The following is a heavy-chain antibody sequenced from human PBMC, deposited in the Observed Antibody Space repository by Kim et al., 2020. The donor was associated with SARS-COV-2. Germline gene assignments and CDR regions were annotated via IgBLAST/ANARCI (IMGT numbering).Heavy chain of an antibody. CDR3: ARHSSSWYYYYYGMDV. V-gene: IGHV4-61*07. D-gene: IGHD6-13*01. Sequence: SLKSRVTISVDTSKNQFSLKLSSVTAANTAVYYCARHSSSWYYYYYGMDVWGQGTTVTVSS. J-gene: IGHJ6*02.